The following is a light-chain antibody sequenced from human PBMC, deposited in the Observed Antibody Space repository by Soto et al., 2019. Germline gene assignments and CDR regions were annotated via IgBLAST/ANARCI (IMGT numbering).Light chain of an antibody. CDR3: QQYNNWQYT. V-gene: IGKV3-15*01. CDR1: QSVSSN. CDR2: GAS. Sequence: EIVMTQSPATLSVSPGERATLSCRASQSVSSNLAWYQQKPGQAPRLLIYGASTRATGIPARFSGSGSGTEFTLTISSLQSEDFAVYYCQQYNNWQYTFGLGTKLEIK. J-gene: IGKJ2*01.